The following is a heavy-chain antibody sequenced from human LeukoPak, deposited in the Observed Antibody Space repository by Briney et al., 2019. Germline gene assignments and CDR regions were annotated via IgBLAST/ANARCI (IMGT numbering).Heavy chain of an antibody. J-gene: IGHJ4*02. CDR1: GGSISSHY. CDR3: ATIKRGDIFGYFDF. D-gene: IGHD5-18*01. V-gene: IGHV4-59*11. CDR2: LYGSGST. Sequence: PSETLSLTCTVSGGSISSHYWGWIRQPPGKGLEWIGYLYGSGSTKANPSLESRVTLSADTSKNQFSLRLSSVTAADTAVYYCATIKRGDIFGYFDFWGQGILVAVSS.